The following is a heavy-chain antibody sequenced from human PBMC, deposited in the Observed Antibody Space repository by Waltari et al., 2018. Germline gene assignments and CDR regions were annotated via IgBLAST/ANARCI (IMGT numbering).Heavy chain of an antibody. CDR2: ISPIFGTA. D-gene: IGHD2-15*01. Sequence: QVQLVQSGAEVKKPGSSVKVSCKASGGTFSSYAISWVRQAPGQGLEWMGGISPIFGTANYAQKFQGRVTITADESTSTAYMELSSLRSEDTAVYYCARAGWGTVVKPEKYYFDYWGQGTLVTVSS. CDR1: GGTFSSYA. J-gene: IGHJ4*02. V-gene: IGHV1-69*12. CDR3: ARAGWGTVVKPEKYYFDY.